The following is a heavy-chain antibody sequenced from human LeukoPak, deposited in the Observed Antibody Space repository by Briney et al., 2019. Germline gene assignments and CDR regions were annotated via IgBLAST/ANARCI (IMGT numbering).Heavy chain of an antibody. V-gene: IGHV3-23*01. CDR1: GFTFSNYA. Sequence: GGSLRLSCGASGFTFSNYAMSWVRQAPGKGLESVSDIRSTGGTTAYADSVKGRFTISRDNSKNTLYLQMNSLRAEDTAVYYCAKDPPDIVVVPAAKGGDYWGQGTLVTVSS. D-gene: IGHD2-2*01. CDR3: AKDPPDIVVVPAAKGGDY. J-gene: IGHJ4*02. CDR2: IRSTGGTT.